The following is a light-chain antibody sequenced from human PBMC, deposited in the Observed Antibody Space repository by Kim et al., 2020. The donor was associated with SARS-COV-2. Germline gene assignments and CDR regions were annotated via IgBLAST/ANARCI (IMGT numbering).Light chain of an antibody. CDR1: SSNSGAGYD. Sequence: VTTACTGSSSNSGAGYDVHWYQQLPGTAPKLLIYGNSNRPSGVPDRFSGSKSGTSASLAITGLQAEDEADYYCQSYDSSLSGYVVFGGGTQLTVL. J-gene: IGLJ2*01. V-gene: IGLV1-40*01. CDR2: GNS. CDR3: QSYDSSLSGYVV.